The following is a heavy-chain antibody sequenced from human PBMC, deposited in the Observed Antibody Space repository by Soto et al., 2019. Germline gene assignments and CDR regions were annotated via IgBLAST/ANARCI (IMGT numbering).Heavy chain of an antibody. V-gene: IGHV5-51*01. CDR2: IYPGDSDT. Sequence: GEALKISGKGCGYSFTSYWSGWVRQMTGKGLEWMGIIYPGDSDTRYSPSFQGQVTISADKSISTAYLQWSSLKASDTAMYYCARNMDEDYGMDVWGQGTTVTVSS. CDR3: ARNMDEDYGMDV. CDR1: GYSFTSYW. D-gene: IGHD3-10*01. J-gene: IGHJ6*02.